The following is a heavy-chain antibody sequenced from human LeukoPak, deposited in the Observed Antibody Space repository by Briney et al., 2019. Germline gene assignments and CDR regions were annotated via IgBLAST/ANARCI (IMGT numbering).Heavy chain of an antibody. Sequence: SETLSLTCTVSGGSISSYYWSWNRQPPGKGLEWIGYIYYSGSTDYNPSLKSRVTMSIDTSKDQFSLNLISVTAADTAVYYCARDSGTTGEVKFDPWGQGTLVTVSS. D-gene: IGHD3-10*01. CDR3: ARDSGTTGEVKFDP. CDR2: IYYSGST. V-gene: IGHV4-59*12. CDR1: GGSISSYY. J-gene: IGHJ5*02.